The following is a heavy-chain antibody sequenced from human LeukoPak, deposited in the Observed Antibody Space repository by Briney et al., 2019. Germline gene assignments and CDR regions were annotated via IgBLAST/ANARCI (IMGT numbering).Heavy chain of an antibody. CDR3: AKVGNDSSGYYYEYYFDY. Sequence: PGGSPRLSCTTSGFPFHIYAMHWVRQAPGKGLEWVSAISGGGGSTYYADSVKGRFTISRDNSKNTLYLQMNSLRAEDTAVYYCAKVGNDSSGYYYEYYFDYWGQGTLVTVSS. J-gene: IGHJ4*02. V-gene: IGHV3-23*01. CDR1: GFPFHIYA. D-gene: IGHD3-22*01. CDR2: ISGGGGST.